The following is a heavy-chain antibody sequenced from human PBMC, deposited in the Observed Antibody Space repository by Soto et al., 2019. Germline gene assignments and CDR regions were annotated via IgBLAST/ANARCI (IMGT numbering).Heavy chain of an antibody. V-gene: IGHV4-39*01. CDR3: ARHPHSSGWFVWFDY. Sequence: QLLESGPGLVKPSETLSLTCTVSGGSISSSSYYWGWIRQPPGKGLEWIGTIYNSGSTYYNPSLKSRVTISVDTSKNQFSLRLTSVTAADTAVYYCARHPHSSGWFVWFDYWGQGTLVTVSS. CDR2: IYNSGST. CDR1: GGSISSSSYY. J-gene: IGHJ4*02. D-gene: IGHD6-19*01.